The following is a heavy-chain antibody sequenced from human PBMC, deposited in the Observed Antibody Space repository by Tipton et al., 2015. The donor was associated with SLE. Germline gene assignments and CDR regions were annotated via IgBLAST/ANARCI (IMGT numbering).Heavy chain of an antibody. J-gene: IGHJ6*03. Sequence: TLSLTCTVSGASTCSSYWCWVRQLAGKGLECIGRMYSVSTTYNPPLQSRATISLDTSKNQFSLRLTSVTAADTAVYYCAKLFGSAYWYYMDVWGRGTTVTVS. D-gene: IGHD6-25*01. CDR2: MYSVST. CDR3: AKLFGSAYWYYMDV. V-gene: IGHV4-4*07. CDR1: GASTCSSY.